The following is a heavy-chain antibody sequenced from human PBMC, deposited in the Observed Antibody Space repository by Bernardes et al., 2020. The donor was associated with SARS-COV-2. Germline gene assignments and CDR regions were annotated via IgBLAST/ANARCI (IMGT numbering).Heavy chain of an antibody. V-gene: IGHV3-21*01. Sequence: GGSLSLSCAASGFSFSAYKMTWVRQAPGKVLEWVSSLSSSSDSIYYADSVKGRFTISRDNAKNSLYLQMNSLRAEDTAVYYWARVSSSGIDYWGKGTLVNVSS. CDR3: ARVSSSGIDY. D-gene: IGHD6-13*01. CDR2: LSSSSDSI. J-gene: IGHJ4*02. CDR1: GFSFSAYK.